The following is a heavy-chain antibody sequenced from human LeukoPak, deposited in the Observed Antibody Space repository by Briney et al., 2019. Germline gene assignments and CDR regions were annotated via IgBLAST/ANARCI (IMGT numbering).Heavy chain of an antibody. CDR3: AREESDWSSLGYYYHYMDA. CDR1: GGSINSGSYY. CDR2: IYTSGDT. D-gene: IGHD3-9*01. V-gene: IGHV4-61*02. Sequence: SETLSLTCTVSGGSINSGSYYWTWVRQPAGRGLEWIGRIYTSGDTNYKPSRKSRVTISVDPSKTQFSLRLGSATPADTPVYYCAREESDWSSLGYYYHYMDAWGKGTTVTISS. J-gene: IGHJ6*03.